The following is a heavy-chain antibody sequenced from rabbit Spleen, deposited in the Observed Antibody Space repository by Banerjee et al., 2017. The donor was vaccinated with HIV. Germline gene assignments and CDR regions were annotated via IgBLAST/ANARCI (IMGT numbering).Heavy chain of an antibody. Sequence: QEHLVESGGGLVKPGASLTLTCKASGIDFSRGYDMCWVRLAPGKGLEWIGCIFTGNIKTYYASWAKGRFTISKTSSTTVTLQMTSLTVADTATYFCARDAGSGGGFDLGLWGPGTLVTVS. CDR2: IFTGNIKT. CDR3: ARDAGSGGGFDLGL. J-gene: IGHJ4*01. V-gene: IGHV1S45*01. D-gene: IGHD4-2*01. CDR1: GIDFSRGYD.